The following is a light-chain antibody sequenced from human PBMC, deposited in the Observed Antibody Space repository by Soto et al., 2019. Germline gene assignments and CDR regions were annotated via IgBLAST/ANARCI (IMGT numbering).Light chain of an antibody. CDR2: WPS. J-gene: IGKJ4*01. Sequence: DIVLTQSPDSLAVSLGERASINCKSSQSVFHSSNNKTYLAWFQQKPRQPPKVLIYWPSTRESGVPDRFSGSGSGTDFTLPISTLLAEDGAVYYGHQYYSTPFTFGGGTKVEIK. V-gene: IGKV4-1*01. CDR1: QSVFHSSNNKTY. CDR3: HQYYSTPFT.